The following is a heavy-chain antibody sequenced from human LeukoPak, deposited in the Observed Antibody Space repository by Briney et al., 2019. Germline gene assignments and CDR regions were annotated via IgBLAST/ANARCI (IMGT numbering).Heavy chain of an antibody. V-gene: IGHV3-7*01. CDR1: GFTFSSYW. J-gene: IGHJ5*02. CDR2: IKQDGSEK. D-gene: IGHD1-1*01. Sequence: PGGSLRLSCAASGFTFSSYWMSWVRQAPGKGLEWVANIKQDGSEKYYVDSVKGRFTISRDNAKNSLYLQMNSLRAADTAVYYCAREPGTTGTTLWFDPWGQGTLVTVSS. CDR3: AREPGTTGTTLWFDP.